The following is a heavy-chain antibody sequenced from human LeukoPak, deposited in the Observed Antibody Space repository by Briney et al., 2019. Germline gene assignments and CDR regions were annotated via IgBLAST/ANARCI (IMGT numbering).Heavy chain of an antibody. D-gene: IGHD3-22*01. Sequence: PSETLSLTCTVSGGFISSFYWSWIRQPPGKGLEWIGYISYSGSTNCNPSLKSRVTISVDTSKNQFSLKLSSVTAADTAVYYCARSGSGYSPVDYWGQGTLVTVSS. CDR2: ISYSGST. CDR1: GGFISSFY. CDR3: ARSGSGYSPVDY. V-gene: IGHV4-59*01. J-gene: IGHJ4*02.